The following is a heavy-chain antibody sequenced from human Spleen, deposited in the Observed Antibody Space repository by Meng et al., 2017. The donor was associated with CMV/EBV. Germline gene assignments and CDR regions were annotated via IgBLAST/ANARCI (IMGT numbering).Heavy chain of an antibody. V-gene: IGHV3-23*01. CDR2: IRDSDGVA. D-gene: IGHD2-21*02. Sequence: ASGFSISNSRMSWVRRAPGKGLEWISRIRDSDGVASYADSVRGRFTISRDISQNTLYLQMNSLKVEDTAVYYCTKGATFGVTAPDYWGQGTLVTVSS. CDR3: TKGATFGVTAPDY. CDR1: GFSISNSR. J-gene: IGHJ4*02.